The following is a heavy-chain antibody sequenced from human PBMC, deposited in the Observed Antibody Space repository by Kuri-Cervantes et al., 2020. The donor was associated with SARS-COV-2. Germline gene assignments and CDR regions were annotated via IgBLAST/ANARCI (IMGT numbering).Heavy chain of an antibody. CDR1: GYTFTSYY. CDR2: INPSGGST. V-gene: IGHV1-46*01. CDR3: ARAQEHNAQQLAGVDY. D-gene: IGHD6-13*01. Sequence: ASVKVSCKASGYTFTSYYMHWVRQAPGRGLEWMGIINPSGGSTSYAQKFQGRVTMTRDTSTSTVYMELSSLRSEDTAVYYCARAQEHNAQQLAGVDYWGQGTLVTVSS. J-gene: IGHJ4*02.